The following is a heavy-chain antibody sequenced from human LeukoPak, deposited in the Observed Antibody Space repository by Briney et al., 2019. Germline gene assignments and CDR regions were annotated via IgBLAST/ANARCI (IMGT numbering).Heavy chain of an antibody. CDR2: ISYDGSNK. V-gene: IGHV3-30*03. D-gene: IGHD2-15*01. J-gene: IGHJ4*02. CDR1: GFTFSSSG. CDR3: AREQGDSPFDY. Sequence: PGRSLRLSCAASGFTFSSSGMHWVRQAPGKGLEWVAVISYDGSNKYYADSVKGRFTISRDNSKNTLYLQMNSLRAGDTAVYYCAREQGDSPFDYWGQGTLVTVSS.